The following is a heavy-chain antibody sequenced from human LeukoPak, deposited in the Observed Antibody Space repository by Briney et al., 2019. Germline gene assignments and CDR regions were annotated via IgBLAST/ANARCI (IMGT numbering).Heavy chain of an antibody. V-gene: IGHV7-4-1*02. Sequence: ASVKVSCKASGYTFTSYAMNWVRQAPGQGLEWMGWINTNTGNPTYAQGFTGRFVFSLDTSVSTAYLQISSLKAEDTAVYYCARRFYYDILTGYQRAAFDIWGQGTMVTVSS. CDR1: GYTFTSYA. D-gene: IGHD3-9*01. CDR2: INTNTGNP. CDR3: ARRFYYDILTGYQRAAFDI. J-gene: IGHJ3*02.